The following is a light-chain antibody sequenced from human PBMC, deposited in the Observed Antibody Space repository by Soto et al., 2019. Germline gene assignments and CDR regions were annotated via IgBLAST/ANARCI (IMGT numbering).Light chain of an antibody. CDR2: EGS. CDR3: CSYAGNRPLV. Sequence: QSALTQPASVSGSPGQSITISCTATSSDFGIYDLVSWYQQYPDKAPKVIIFEGSKRPSGVSDRFSGSTSGNTASLTISGLQAEDEADYHGCSYAGNRPLVFGGGPKLTVL. J-gene: IGLJ2*01. CDR1: SSDFGIYDL. V-gene: IGLV2-23*01.